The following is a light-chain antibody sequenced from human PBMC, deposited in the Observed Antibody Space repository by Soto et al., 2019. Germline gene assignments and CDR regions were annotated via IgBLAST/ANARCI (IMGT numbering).Light chain of an antibody. Sequence: DIQMTQSPSTLSASVGDRVTITCRASQSIGSWLAWYQQNPGKAPKLLIYKASSLESGVPSRFSGSGSGTEFTLTICSLQPDDFASYYCQQYGSYSPWTFGQGTKVEIK. CDR3: QQYGSYSPWT. V-gene: IGKV1-5*03. CDR2: KAS. J-gene: IGKJ1*01. CDR1: QSIGSW.